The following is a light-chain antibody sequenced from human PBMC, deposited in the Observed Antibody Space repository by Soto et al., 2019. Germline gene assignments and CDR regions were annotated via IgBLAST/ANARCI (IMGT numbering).Light chain of an antibody. Sequence: QSALTQPVSVSGSLGRSITISCTGAISDVGIYKYVSWYQHHPGKAPRLMIYEVNSRPSGVSHRFSGARSGNTASLTISGLQAEDEGDYYCSSYTSRSTWVFGGGTKLTVL. J-gene: IGLJ3*02. CDR3: SSYTSRSTWV. CDR1: ISDVGIYKY. CDR2: EVN. V-gene: IGLV2-14*01.